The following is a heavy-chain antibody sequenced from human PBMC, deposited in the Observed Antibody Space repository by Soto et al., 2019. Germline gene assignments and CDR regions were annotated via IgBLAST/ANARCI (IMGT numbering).Heavy chain of an antibody. V-gene: IGHV5-10-1*01. CDR1: GYSFTSYW. J-gene: IGHJ6*02. Sequence: PGESLKISCKGSGYSFTSYWISWVRQMPGKGLEWMGRIDPSDSYTNYSPSFQGHVTISADKSISTAYLQWSSLKASDTAMYYCAGTPITIFGVVKGGGAYYYYYGLDVWGQGTTVTVSS. D-gene: IGHD3-3*01. CDR3: AGTPITIFGVVKGGGAYYYYYGLDV. CDR2: IDPSDSYT.